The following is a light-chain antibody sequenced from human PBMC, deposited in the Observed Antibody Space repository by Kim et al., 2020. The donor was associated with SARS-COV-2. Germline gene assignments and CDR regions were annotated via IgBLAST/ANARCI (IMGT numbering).Light chain of an antibody. CDR2: ATS. V-gene: IGKV1-12*01. Sequence: SVRDRVTITWRASQGISTWLAWYQHKPGKAPKLLIYATSSLESAVPSRFSGSGSGTDFTLTISSLQPEDLATYYCQQGGTLPRTFGGGTKVDIK. CDR1: QGISTW. CDR3: QQGGTLPRT. J-gene: IGKJ4*01.